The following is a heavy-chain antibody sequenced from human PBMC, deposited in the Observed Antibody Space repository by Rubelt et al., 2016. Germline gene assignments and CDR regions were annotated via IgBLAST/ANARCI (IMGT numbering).Heavy chain of an antibody. CDR3: ARRSSSLAY. Sequence: SGGSTYYADSVKGRFTISRDNSKNTLYLQMNSLRAEDTAVYYCARRSSSLAYWDQGTLVTVSS. D-gene: IGHD6-13*01. CDR2: SGGST. J-gene: IGHJ4*02. V-gene: IGHV3-53*01.